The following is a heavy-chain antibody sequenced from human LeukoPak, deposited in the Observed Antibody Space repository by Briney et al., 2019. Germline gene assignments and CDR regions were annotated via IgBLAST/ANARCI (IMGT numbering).Heavy chain of an antibody. D-gene: IGHD3-10*01. CDR1: GFTFSSYA. CDR2: ISGSGGST. Sequence: GASLRLSCAASGFTFSSYAMSWVRHAPGKGLEWVSAISGSGGSTYYADSVKGRFTISRDNSKNTLYLQMNSLRAEDTAVYYCAKDGRASGVRGEIDYWGQGTLVTVSS. J-gene: IGHJ4*02. V-gene: IGHV3-23*01. CDR3: AKDGRASGVRGEIDY.